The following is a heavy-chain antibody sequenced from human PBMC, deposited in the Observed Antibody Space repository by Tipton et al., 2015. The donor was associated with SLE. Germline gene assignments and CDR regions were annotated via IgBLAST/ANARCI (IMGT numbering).Heavy chain of an antibody. D-gene: IGHD5-18*01. J-gene: IGHJ4*02. CDR2: ISYDGSNK. V-gene: IGHV3-30*04. Sequence: SLRLSCAASGFTFSSYVMHWVRQAPGKGLEGVAVISYDGSNKYYADSVKGRFTISRDNSKNTLYLQMNSLRAEDTAVYYCARGEPLWYEAFDYWGQGTLVTVSS. CDR1: GFTFSSYV. CDR3: ARGEPLWYEAFDY.